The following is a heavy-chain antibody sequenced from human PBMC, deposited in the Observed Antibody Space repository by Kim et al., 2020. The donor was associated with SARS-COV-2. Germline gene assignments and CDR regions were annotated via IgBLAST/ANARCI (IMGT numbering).Heavy chain of an antibody. Sequence: SETLSLTYTVSGGSISSSSYYWGWIRQPPGKGLEWIGSIYYSGSTYYNPSLKSRVTISVDTSKNQFSLKLSSVTAADTAVYYCARHSLRFLEWANWFDPWGQGTLVTVSS. D-gene: IGHD3-3*01. CDR3: ARHSLRFLEWANWFDP. V-gene: IGHV4-39*01. CDR2: IYYSGST. J-gene: IGHJ5*02. CDR1: GGSISSSSYY.